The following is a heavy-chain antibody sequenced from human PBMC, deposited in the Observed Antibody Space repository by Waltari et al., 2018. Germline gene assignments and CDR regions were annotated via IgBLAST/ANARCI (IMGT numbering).Heavy chain of an antibody. Sequence: QVQLQESGPGLVKPSETLSLTCTVPGGSISSHYWRWIRQPPGKGLEWIVYIYYSGSTNYNPALKSRVTISVDTSKNQFSLKLSSVTAADTAVYYCARFSVGASYFDYWGQGTLVTVSS. D-gene: IGHD1-26*01. CDR3: ARFSVGASYFDY. V-gene: IGHV4-59*11. CDR1: GGSISSHY. J-gene: IGHJ4*02. CDR2: IYYSGST.